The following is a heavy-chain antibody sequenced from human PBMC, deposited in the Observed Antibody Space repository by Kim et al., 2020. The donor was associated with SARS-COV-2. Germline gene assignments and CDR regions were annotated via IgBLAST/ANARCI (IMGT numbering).Heavy chain of an antibody. Sequence: ASVKVSCKASGYTFTSYAMHWVRQAPGQRLEWMGWINAGNGNTKYSQKFQGRVTITRDTSASTAYMELSSLRSEDTAVYYCAIPRGAAAGTYYFDYWGQGTLVTVSS. V-gene: IGHV1-3*01. CDR2: INAGNGNT. CDR3: AIPRGAAAGTYYFDY. D-gene: IGHD6-13*01. CDR1: GYTFTSYA. J-gene: IGHJ4*02.